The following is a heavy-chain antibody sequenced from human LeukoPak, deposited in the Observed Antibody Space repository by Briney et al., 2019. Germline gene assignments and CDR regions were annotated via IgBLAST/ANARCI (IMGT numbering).Heavy chain of an antibody. CDR1: GFTFSSYV. D-gene: IGHD2-15*01. Sequence: GGSLRLSCASSGFTFSSYVMNWVRQAPGKGLEWVSTIIGDGGNIHYADSVKGRFTVSRDNSKNTPYVQMTNLRDEDTAVYYCAKGMSSGRMVWFALWGRGTLVTVTS. V-gene: IGHV3-23*01. CDR2: IIGDGGNI. CDR3: AKGMSSGRMVWFAL. J-gene: IGHJ5*02.